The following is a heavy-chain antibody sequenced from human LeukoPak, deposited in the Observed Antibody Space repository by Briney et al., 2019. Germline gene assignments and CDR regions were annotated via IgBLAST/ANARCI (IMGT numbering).Heavy chain of an antibody. D-gene: IGHD3-10*01. CDR1: GYSFTNYW. CDR2: IYPGASDT. V-gene: IGHV5-51*01. CDR3: ARHSYYGSGSYHSVNSFDY. Sequence: ESLKLSCKGSGYSFTNYWVGWVRQMPGKGLEWMGFIYPGASDTRYSPSFQGQVTISADKSISTAYLQWSSLKASDTAMYYCARHSYYGSGSYHSVNSFDYWGQGTLVTVSS. J-gene: IGHJ4*02.